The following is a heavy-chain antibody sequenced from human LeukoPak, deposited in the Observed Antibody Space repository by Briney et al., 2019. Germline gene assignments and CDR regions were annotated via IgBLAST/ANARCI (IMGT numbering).Heavy chain of an antibody. CDR3: ARRLVVVVAATIDAFDI. V-gene: IGHV3-7*01. D-gene: IGHD2-15*01. J-gene: IGHJ3*02. CDR2: IKQDGREK. CDR1: GFTFSSYW. Sequence: GGSLRLSCAASGFTFSSYWMSWVRQAPGKGLEWVANIKQDGREKYYVDSVKGRFTISRDNAKNSLYLQMNSLRAEDTAVYYCARRLVVVVAATIDAFDIWGQGTMVTVSS.